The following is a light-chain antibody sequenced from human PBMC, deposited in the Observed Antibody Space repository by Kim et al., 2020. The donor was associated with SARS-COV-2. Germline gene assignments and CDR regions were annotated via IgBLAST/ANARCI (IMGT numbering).Light chain of an antibody. CDR1: SNDVGVYNY. J-gene: IGLJ2*01. CDR2: VVT. Sequence: GHSVTSSFAGTSNDVGVYNYVSWFQQHPGKAPNLMIYVVTHRPSGVPDRFSGSKSGNTASLTVSGLQAEDEADYLCSSYAGASTVVFGGGTQLTVL. CDR3: SSYAGASTVV. V-gene: IGLV2-11*03.